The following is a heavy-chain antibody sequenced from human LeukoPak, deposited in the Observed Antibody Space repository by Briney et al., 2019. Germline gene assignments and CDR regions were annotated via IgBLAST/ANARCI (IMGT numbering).Heavy chain of an antibody. Sequence: GGSLRLSCAASGFTFSSYEMNWVRQAPGKGLEWVSYISSTGGTTHYADSVKGRFTISRDNAKNSLYLQMNSLRTEDTAVYYCARDRAFDIWGQGTMVTVSS. CDR1: GFTFSSYE. CDR2: ISSTGGTT. V-gene: IGHV3-48*03. CDR3: ARDRAFDI. J-gene: IGHJ3*02.